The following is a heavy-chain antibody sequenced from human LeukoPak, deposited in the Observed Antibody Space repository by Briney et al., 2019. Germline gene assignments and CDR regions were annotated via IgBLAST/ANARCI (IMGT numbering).Heavy chain of an antibody. V-gene: IGHV4-39*07. CDR1: GGSISSSSYY. CDR3: ARGGDYGEGYYYYKDV. CDR2: IYYSGST. Sequence: PSETLSLTCTVSGGSISSSSYYWGWIRQPPGKGLEWIGSIYYSGSTYYNPSLKSRVTISVDRSKNQFSLKLSSVTAADTAVYYCARGGDYGEGYYYYKDVWGKGTTVTVSS. J-gene: IGHJ6*03. D-gene: IGHD3-16*01.